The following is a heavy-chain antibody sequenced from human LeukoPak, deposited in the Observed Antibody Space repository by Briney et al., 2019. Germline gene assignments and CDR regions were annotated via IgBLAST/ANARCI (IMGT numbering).Heavy chain of an antibody. CDR2: VGRNGGTT. J-gene: IGHJ4*02. V-gene: IGHV3-64*02. D-gene: IGHD3-10*01. CDR1: GFSASDYA. Sequence: GGSLRLSCAASGFSASDYAIHWVRQAPGKGLEYVSAVGRNGGTTYYADSVKGRFTISRDNSKNTLYLQMNSLRAEDTAVYYCARSDYYGSGTYRYYLDYWGQGTLVTVSS. CDR3: ARSDYYGSGTYRYYLDY.